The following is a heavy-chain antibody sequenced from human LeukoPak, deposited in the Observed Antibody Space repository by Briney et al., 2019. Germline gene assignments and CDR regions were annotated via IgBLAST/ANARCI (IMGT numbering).Heavy chain of an antibody. J-gene: IGHJ4*02. CDR1: GFTVSSNY. D-gene: IGHD1-26*01. CDR3: ARVGAVNY. Sequence: GGSLRLSCAASGFTVSSNYMSWVRQAPGKGLEWVSVIYSGGSTYYADSVKGRFTMSRDNTKNSLYLLMNSLRAEDTAVYYCARVGAVNYWGQGTLVTVSS. V-gene: IGHV3-53*01. CDR2: IYSGGST.